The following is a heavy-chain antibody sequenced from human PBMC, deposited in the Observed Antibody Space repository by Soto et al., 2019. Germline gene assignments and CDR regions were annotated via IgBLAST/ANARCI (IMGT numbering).Heavy chain of an antibody. CDR2: IYYSGSP. Sequence: QLQLQESGPGLVKPSETLSLTCTVSGGSISGSNYYWGWIRQPPGQGLEWIGNIYYSGSPYYNPSLMSRVTISVDRSKSQFSLRRSSVTAADTAVYYCARYCSSSVEGNGFDPWGQGTLVTVSS. CDR1: GGSISGSNYY. D-gene: IGHD6-6*01. CDR3: ARYCSSSVEGNGFDP. V-gene: IGHV4-39*01. J-gene: IGHJ5*02.